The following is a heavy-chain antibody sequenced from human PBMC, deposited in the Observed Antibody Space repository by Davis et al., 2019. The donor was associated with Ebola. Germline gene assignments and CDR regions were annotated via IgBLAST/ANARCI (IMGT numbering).Heavy chain of an antibody. J-gene: IGHJ3*02. V-gene: IGHV3-73*01. CDR2: IRSKANSYAT. Sequence: GESLKISCAASGFTFSSYWMHWVRQASGKGLEWVGRIRSKANSYATAYAASVKGRFTISRDDSKNTAYLQMNSLKTEDTAVYYCTRRGQGGAFDIWGQGTMVTVSS. CDR3: TRRGQGGAFDI. CDR1: GFTFSSYW.